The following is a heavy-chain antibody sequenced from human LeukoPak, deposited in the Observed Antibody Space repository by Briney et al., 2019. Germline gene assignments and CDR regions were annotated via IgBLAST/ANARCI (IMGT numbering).Heavy chain of an antibody. Sequence: SGGSLRLSCAASGFTVSSNYMSWVRQAPGEGLEWVSVTYSGGRTYYADSVKGRFTISRDNSKNTLYLQMNSLRAEDTAVYYCARLYYGSGSLHYYYYYMDVWGKGTTVTISS. CDR3: ARLYYGSGSLHYYYYYMDV. CDR1: GFTVSSNY. CDR2: TYSGGRT. V-gene: IGHV3-53*01. D-gene: IGHD3-10*01. J-gene: IGHJ6*03.